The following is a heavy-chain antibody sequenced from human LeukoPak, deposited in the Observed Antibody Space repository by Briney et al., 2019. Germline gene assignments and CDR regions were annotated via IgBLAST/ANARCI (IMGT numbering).Heavy chain of an antibody. V-gene: IGHV3-21*04. CDR3: AKIITMVRGVIYYGMDV. D-gene: IGHD3-10*01. J-gene: IGHJ6*02. CDR1: GFTFSSYS. Sequence: GGSLRLSCAASGFTFSSYSMNWVRQAPGKGLEWVSSISSSSSYIYYADSVKGRFTISRDGSSSTLHLQMNNLRADDTAVYYCAKIITMVRGVIYYGMDVWGQGTTVTVSS. CDR2: ISSSSSYI.